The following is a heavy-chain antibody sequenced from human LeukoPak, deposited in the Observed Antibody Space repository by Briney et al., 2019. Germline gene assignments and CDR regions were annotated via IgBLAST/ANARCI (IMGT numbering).Heavy chain of an antibody. J-gene: IGHJ4*02. CDR3: ARDVGVRGDY. CDR2: MYSGGRT. D-gene: IGHD3-10*01. CDR1: GFTVSSNY. Sequence: GGSLRLSCAASGFTVSSNYMSWVRQAPGKGLEWVSGMYSGGRTYYADSVKGRFTISRDNSKNTLYPEMNSLRAEDTAVYYCARDVGVRGDYWGQGTLVTVSS. V-gene: IGHV3-53*01.